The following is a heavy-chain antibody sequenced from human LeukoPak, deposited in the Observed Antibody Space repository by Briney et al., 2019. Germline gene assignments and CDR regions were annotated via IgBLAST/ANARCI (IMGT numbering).Heavy chain of an antibody. Sequence: QSGGSLRLSCAASGFTFSSYSMNWVRQAPGKGLEWVSYISSSSSTIYYADSVKGRFTISRDNAKNSLYLQMNSLRAGDTAVYYCANTLAQYQLLHGGAFDIWGQGTMVTVSS. J-gene: IGHJ3*02. CDR1: GFTFSSYS. V-gene: IGHV3-48*01. CDR2: ISSSSSTI. D-gene: IGHD2-2*01. CDR3: ANTLAQYQLLHGGAFDI.